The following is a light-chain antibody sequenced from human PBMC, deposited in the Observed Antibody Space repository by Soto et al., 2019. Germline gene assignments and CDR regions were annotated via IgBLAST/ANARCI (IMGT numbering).Light chain of an antibody. J-gene: IGKJ5*01. CDR2: GTS. CDR1: QNISRS. V-gene: IGKV3-15*01. Sequence: EIVLTQSPVTLSVSPGERATLSCRASQNISRSLAWYQQKPGQGPSLLIYGTSTRAGGVPARFSGSGSGTDFTLTINSLEPDDLAVYYCQQRDSWPITFGQGTRLEIK. CDR3: QQRDSWPIT.